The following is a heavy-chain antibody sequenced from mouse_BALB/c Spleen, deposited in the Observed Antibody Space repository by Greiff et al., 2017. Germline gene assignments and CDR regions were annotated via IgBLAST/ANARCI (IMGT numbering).Heavy chain of an antibody. CDR3: ARDYYGSSSFAY. V-gene: IGHV2-9*02. CDR2: IWAGGST. J-gene: IGHJ3*01. Sequence: VQVVESGPGLVAPSQSLSITCTVSGFSLTSYGVHWVRQPPGKGLEWLGVIWAGGSTNYNSALMSRLSISKDNSKSQVFLKMNSLQTDDTAMYYCARDYYGSSSFAYWGQGTLVTVSA. CDR1: GFSLTSYG. D-gene: IGHD1-1*01.